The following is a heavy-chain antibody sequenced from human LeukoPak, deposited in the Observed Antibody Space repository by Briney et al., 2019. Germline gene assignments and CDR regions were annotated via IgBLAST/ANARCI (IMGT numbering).Heavy chain of an antibody. CDR2: IWYDGSNK. D-gene: IGHD7-27*01. CDR3: AKLIGADAFDF. CDR1: GFRFSTYG. Sequence: QPGRSLRLSCAASGFRFSTYGMHWVRQAPGKGLEWVAVIWYDGSNKNYADSVKGRFTISRDNSKNTVYLQMSSLRVEDTAVYYCAKLIGADAFDFWGQGTMVTVSS. J-gene: IGHJ3*01. V-gene: IGHV3-33*06.